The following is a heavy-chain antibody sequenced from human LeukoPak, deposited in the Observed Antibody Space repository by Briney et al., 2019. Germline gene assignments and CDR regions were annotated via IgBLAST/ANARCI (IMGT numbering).Heavy chain of an antibody. CDR2: IIPILGIA. CDR1: GGTFSSYA. D-gene: IGHD3-3*01. J-gene: IGHJ5*02. V-gene: IGHV1-69*04. CDR3: ARGEAIFGVGLGFDP. Sequence: GASVKVSCKASGGTFSSYAISWVRQAPGQGLEWMGRIIPILGIANYAQKLQGRVTMTTDTSTSTAYMELRSLRSDDTAVYYCARGEAIFGVGLGFDPWGQGTLVTVSS.